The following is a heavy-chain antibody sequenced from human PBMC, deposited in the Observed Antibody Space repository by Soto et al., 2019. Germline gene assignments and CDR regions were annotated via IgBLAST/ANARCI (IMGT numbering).Heavy chain of an antibody. CDR1: GFTFSSYG. D-gene: IGHD6-13*01. CDR2: ISYDGSNK. J-gene: IGHJ4*02. V-gene: IGHV3-30*18. CDR3: AKEKERRYSSSWYGLPFDY. Sequence: GGSLRLSCAASGFTFSSYGMHWVRQAPGKGLEWVAVISYDGSNKYYADSVKGRFTISRDNSKNTLYLQMNSLRAEDTAVYYCAKEKERRYSSSWYGLPFDYCGQGTLVTVSS.